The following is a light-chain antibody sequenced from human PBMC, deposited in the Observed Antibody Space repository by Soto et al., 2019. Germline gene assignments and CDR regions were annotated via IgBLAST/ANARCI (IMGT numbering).Light chain of an antibody. CDR1: GSNIGASYD. V-gene: IGLV1-40*01. CDR2: ANR. J-gene: IGLJ1*01. CDR3: QSYDRSLSGWI. Sequence: QSVLTQPPSVSGAPGQRVTIYCTGNGSNIGASYDVHWYQQLPGSAPRLLIYANRNRPAGVSDRFSGSKSDTSASLVISGLQADDEADYYCQSYDRSLSGWIFGTGTKVTVL.